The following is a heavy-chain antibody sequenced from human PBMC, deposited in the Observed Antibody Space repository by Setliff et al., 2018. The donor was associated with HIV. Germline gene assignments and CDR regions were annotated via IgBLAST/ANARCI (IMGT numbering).Heavy chain of an antibody. D-gene: IGHD3-3*01. CDR3: ARHKTNYDFYAFDV. V-gene: IGHV4-39*01. J-gene: IGHJ3*01. CDR1: GGSFSSSTYS. Sequence: SETLSLTCTVSGGSFSSSTYSWGWIRQPPGLGLEWIGSIHSSGTTDYNPSLKSRVAMSVDTSRSQFSLKLTSVAAADTAVYYCARHKTNYDFYAFDVWGQGTMVTVSS. CDR2: IHSSGTT.